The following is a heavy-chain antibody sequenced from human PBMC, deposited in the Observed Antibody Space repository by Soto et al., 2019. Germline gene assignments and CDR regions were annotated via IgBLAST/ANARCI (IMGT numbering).Heavy chain of an antibody. J-gene: IGHJ4*02. V-gene: IGHV4-34*01. CDR2: ISQSGNT. CDR1: SGSFSGYY. D-gene: IGHD6-6*01. CDR3: ARAPKVSGSSQTRPDF. Sequence: SETLSLTCSIYSGSFSGYYWSWIRQPPGKGLEWIGEISQSGNTNYSPSLKSRVSISIDTSKKQFTLNLASVSAADTAVYYCARAPKVSGSSQTRPDFWGQGTLVTVSS.